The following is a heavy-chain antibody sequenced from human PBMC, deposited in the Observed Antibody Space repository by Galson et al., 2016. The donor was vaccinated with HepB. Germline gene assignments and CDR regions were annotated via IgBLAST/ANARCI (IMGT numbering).Heavy chain of an antibody. CDR1: GFIFSDYA. V-gene: IGHV3-30-3*01. CDR3: AREKAYGGVAYYYYNGVDV. J-gene: IGHJ6*02. CDR2: ISMDGTKK. D-gene: IGHD4-23*01. Sequence: SLRLSCAASGFIFSDYAMYWVRQAPGKGLEWVAVISMDGTKKNYADSVKGRFTISRDKFKNTLYLQMNSLRAEDTAVYYCAREKAYGGVAYYYYNGVDVWGQGTTVTVSS.